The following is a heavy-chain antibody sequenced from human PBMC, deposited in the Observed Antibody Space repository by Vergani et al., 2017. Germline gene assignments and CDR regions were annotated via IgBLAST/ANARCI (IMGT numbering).Heavy chain of an antibody. CDR2: INHSGST. V-gene: IGHV4-34*01. J-gene: IGHJ5*02. Sequence: QVQLQQWGAGLLKPSETLSLTCAVYGGSFTGYYWSWIRQPPGKGLEWIGEINHSGSTNYNPSLKSRVTISVDTSKNQFSLKLSSVTAADTAVYYCARGLPPPACSRFSVAPPLKGGWFDPWGQGTLVTVSS. CDR3: ARGLPPPACSRFSVAPPLKGGWFDP. D-gene: IGHD3-10*02. CDR1: GGSFTGYY.